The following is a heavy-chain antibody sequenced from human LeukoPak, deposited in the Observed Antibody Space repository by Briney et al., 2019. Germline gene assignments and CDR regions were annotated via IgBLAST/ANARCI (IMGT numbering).Heavy chain of an antibody. Sequence: ASVKVSCKASGGTFSSYAISWVRQAPGQGLEWMGGIIPIFGTANYAQKFQGRVTITTDESTSTAYMELSSLRSEDTAVYYCARDYREVDRWGHGYFDYWGQGTLVTVSS. D-gene: IGHD1-26*01. CDR3: ARDYREVDRWGHGYFDY. J-gene: IGHJ4*02. V-gene: IGHV1-69*05. CDR2: IIPIFGTA. CDR1: GGTFSSYA.